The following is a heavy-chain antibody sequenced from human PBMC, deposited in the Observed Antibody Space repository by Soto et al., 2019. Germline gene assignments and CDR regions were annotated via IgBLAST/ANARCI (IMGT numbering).Heavy chain of an antibody. Sequence: QVQVVQSGAEGKKPGASVKVSCKTSGYTFTSYDISWVRQAPGQGLEWMGWISGYNGNTNYAQKLQGRVTMTTDTSTSTAYLELRSLRSDDTAVYYCARESATTHDGFDIWGQGTMVIVSS. D-gene: IGHD4-17*01. CDR3: ARESATTHDGFDI. CDR2: ISGYNGNT. J-gene: IGHJ3*02. V-gene: IGHV1-18*01. CDR1: GYTFTSYD.